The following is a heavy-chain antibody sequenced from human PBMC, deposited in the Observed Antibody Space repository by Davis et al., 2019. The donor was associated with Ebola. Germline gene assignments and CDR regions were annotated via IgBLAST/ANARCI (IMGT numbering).Heavy chain of an antibody. D-gene: IGHD3-3*01. J-gene: IGHJ3*02. V-gene: IGHV3-74*03. Sequence: HTGGSLRLSCAASGFTFSSYWMHWVRQAPGKGLVWVSCINRDGSTTTYADSVKGRFTISRDNAKNTLYLQMNNLRVEDTAVYYCARVLRFSPPDAFDIWGQGTMVTVSS. CDR2: INRDGSTT. CDR3: ARVLRFSPPDAFDI. CDR1: GFTFSSYW.